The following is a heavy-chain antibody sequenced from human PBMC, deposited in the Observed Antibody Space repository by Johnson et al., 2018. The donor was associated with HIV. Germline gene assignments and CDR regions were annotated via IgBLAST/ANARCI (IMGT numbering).Heavy chain of an antibody. Sequence: VQLVESGGGVVRPGGSLRLSCAASGFTFEDYGMSCVRQPPGQGLEWVSGITWSGGSTAYADSMKGRFPISRDNDKKSLYLHVNSLRAEDTAFYYCARGKGAAAGLDAFDIWGQGTMVTVSS. CDR1: GFTFEDYG. CDR2: ITWSGGST. CDR3: ARGKGAAAGLDAFDI. V-gene: IGHV3-20*04. J-gene: IGHJ3*02. D-gene: IGHD6-13*01.